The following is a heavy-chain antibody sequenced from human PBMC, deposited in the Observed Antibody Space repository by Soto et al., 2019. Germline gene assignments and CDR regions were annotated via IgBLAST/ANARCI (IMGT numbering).Heavy chain of an antibody. CDR1: GFSLSTSGVG. V-gene: IGHV2-5*02. D-gene: IGHD6-6*01. Sequence: QITLKESGPTLVKPTQTLTLTCTFSGFSLSTSGVGVGWIRQPPGKALEWLALIYWDDDKRDSPFLKSRLTLTKDTSKNQGVLTMTNMDPVDTATSYCAHSPYSSSSYYFDYWGQGTLVTVSS. J-gene: IGHJ4*02. CDR3: AHSPYSSSSYYFDY. CDR2: IYWDDDK.